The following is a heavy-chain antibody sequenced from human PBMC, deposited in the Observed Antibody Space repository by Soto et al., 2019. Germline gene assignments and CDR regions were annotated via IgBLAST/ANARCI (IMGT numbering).Heavy chain of an antibody. V-gene: IGHV4-59*01. J-gene: IGHJ4*02. CDR3: ARVQMATIYFDY. CDR2: LYRSGTT. Sequence: KPSETLSLTCTVSGDSLNTYYWSWIRQPPGKGLEWIGHLYRSGTTRYNPSFESRVTISVDTSKNQFSLELSSVTAADTAVYYCARVQMATIYFDYWGQGILVTVSS. CDR1: GDSLNTYY. D-gene: IGHD5-12*01.